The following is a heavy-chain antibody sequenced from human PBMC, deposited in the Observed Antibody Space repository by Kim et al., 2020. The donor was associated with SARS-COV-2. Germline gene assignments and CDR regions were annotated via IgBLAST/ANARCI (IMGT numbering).Heavy chain of an antibody. D-gene: IGHD3-16*01. Sequence: DSVRGRFTISRDNAKNSVYLQMNSLRVDDTALYYCGKDARGTSRGDAWIDPWGQGTLVTVSS. V-gene: IGHV3-9*01. CDR3: GKDARGTSRGDAWIDP. J-gene: IGHJ5*02.